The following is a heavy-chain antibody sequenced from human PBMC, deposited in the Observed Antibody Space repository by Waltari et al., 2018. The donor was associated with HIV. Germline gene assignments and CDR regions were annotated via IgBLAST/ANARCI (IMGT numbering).Heavy chain of an antibody. V-gene: IGHV3-21*01. CDR1: GFPFSSYN. Sequence: EVKLVESGGGLVKPGGPLRLSCAASGFPFSSYNMNWVRQAPGKGLEWVSSISSTSSYIYYADSVKGRFTISRDNAKNSLYLQMNSLRAEDTAVYYCARGIGSTSCYYDYWGQGTLVTVSS. CDR2: ISSTSSYI. D-gene: IGHD2-2*01. J-gene: IGHJ4*02. CDR3: ARGIGSTSCYYDY.